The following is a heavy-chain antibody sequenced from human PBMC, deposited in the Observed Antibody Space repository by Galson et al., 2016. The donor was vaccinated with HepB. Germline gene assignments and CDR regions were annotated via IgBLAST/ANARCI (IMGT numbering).Heavy chain of an antibody. CDR3: AKDVFGGSYYFVS. CDR2: INDVADSI. D-gene: IGHD3-10*01. V-gene: IGHV3-23*01. Sequence: SLRLSCAASGFSFRASAMSWVRQAPGKGLQWISSINDVADSIIYADSVRGRFTISRDNSKNILYLQMTGLRGDDTAFYYCAKDVFGGSYYFVSWGQGTLVTVSS. CDR1: GFSFRASA. J-gene: IGHJ4*02.